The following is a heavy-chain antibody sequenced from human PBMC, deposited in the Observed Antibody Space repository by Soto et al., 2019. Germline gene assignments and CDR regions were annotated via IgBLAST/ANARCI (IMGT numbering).Heavy chain of an antibody. D-gene: IGHD3-22*01. CDR3: ARGRSTMISTPSDH. CDR1: GYTLNLYG. Sequence: QVHLVQSGGEAKKPGASVKVSCKTSGYTLNLYGITWVRQAPGQGLEWVGWISTYNGNTKYAQRLQGRVTMTTDTSTRPAYMELPSLTSDDTGVYYCARGRSTMISTPSDHWGQGTLVTVSS. CDR2: ISTYNGNT. V-gene: IGHV1-18*01. J-gene: IGHJ4*02.